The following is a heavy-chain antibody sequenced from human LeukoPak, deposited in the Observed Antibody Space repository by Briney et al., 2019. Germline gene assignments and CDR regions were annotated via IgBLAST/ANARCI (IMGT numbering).Heavy chain of an antibody. V-gene: IGHV4-31*03. J-gene: IGHJ6*02. CDR1: RASIPPAPRF. CDR3: ASRTSDHIGGMDV. Sequence: PTETLSLTCTVFRASIPPAPRFWSRVPQHPGKGLEWIGYIYYRGCTLYSPSLNRRITISVDTSKNQFPLNLISETAADTAVYVCASRTSDHIGGMDVWGQGTTVTVSS. CDR2: IYYRGCT. D-gene: IGHD2-15*01.